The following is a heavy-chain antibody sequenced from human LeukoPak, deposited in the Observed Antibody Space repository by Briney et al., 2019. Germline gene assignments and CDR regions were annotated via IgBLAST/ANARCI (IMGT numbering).Heavy chain of an antibody. D-gene: IGHD6-13*01. CDR1: GFTFSTYS. CDR3: ARAYSSSRDAFDI. V-gene: IGHV3-21*01. CDR2: ISSSSTYI. J-gene: IGHJ3*02. Sequence: GGSLRLSCAASGFTFSTYSMIWVRQAPGKGLEWVSSISSSSTYIYYADSVRGRFTISKDNAKNSLYLQMNSLRAEDTAVYYCARAYSSSRDAFDIWGQGTMVTVSS.